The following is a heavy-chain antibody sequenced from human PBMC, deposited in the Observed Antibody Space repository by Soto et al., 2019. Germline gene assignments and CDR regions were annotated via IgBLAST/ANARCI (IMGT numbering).Heavy chain of an antibody. J-gene: IGHJ4*02. CDR2: IYYSGST. CDR1: GGSIGSGGYY. D-gene: IGHD6-13*01. Sequence: PSETLSLTCTVSGGSIGSGGYYWNWIRQHPGKGLEWIGYIYYSGSTYYNPSLKSRVTISVDTSKNQFSLKLNSVTAADTAVYYCGRCSSSCREFDYWGQGTLVTVSS. V-gene: IGHV4-31*03. CDR3: GRCSSSCREFDY.